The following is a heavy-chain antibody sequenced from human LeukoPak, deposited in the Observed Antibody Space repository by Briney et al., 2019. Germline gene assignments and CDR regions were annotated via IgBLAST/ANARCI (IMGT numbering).Heavy chain of an antibody. Sequence: SETLSLTCTVSGGSISSYYWSWIRQPPGKGLEWXGYIYYSGSTNYNPSLKSRVTISVDTSKNQFSLKLSSVTAADTAVYYCARAPPGYSYGPFDYWGQGTLVTVSS. CDR1: GGSISSYY. CDR2: IYYSGST. D-gene: IGHD5-18*01. J-gene: IGHJ4*02. CDR3: ARAPPGYSYGPFDY. V-gene: IGHV4-59*01.